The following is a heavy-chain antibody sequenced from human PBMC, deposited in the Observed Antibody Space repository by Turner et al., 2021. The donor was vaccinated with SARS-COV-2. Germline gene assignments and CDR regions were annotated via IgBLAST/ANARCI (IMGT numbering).Heavy chain of an antibody. Sequence: QVQLVQAGAEVKKPWASVKVSCKVSGYTLTELSMHWVRQAPGKGLEWMGGFDPEDGETIYAQKFQGRVTMTEDTSTDTAYMELSSLRSEDTAVYYCATGVAVAGTPSDYYYYYGMDVWGQGTTVTVSS. CDR3: ATGVAVAGTPSDYYYYYGMDV. D-gene: IGHD6-19*01. CDR1: GYTLTELS. J-gene: IGHJ6*02. V-gene: IGHV1-24*01. CDR2: FDPEDGET.